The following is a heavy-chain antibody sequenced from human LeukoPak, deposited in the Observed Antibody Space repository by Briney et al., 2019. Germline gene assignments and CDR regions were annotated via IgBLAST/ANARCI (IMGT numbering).Heavy chain of an antibody. CDR2: TNPNGGST. CDR1: GYTFTSYY. V-gene: IGHV1-46*01. CDR3: ARGNPPYYFNY. D-gene: IGHD1-14*01. Sequence: ASVKVSCKASGYTFTSYYMHWVRQAPGQGLEWMGLTNPNGGSTTYAQKFQGRVTMTRDTSTSTVYMNLSSPRSEDTAVYSCARGNPPYYFNYWGQGTLVTVSS. J-gene: IGHJ4*02.